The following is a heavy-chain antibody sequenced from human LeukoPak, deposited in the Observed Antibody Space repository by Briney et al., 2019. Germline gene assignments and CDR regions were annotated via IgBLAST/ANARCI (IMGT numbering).Heavy chain of an antibody. Sequence: QPGGSLRLSCAASGFTFSSYAMSWVRQAPGKGLEWVSAISGSGGSTYYADSVKGRFTISRDNSKNTLYLQMNSLRAEDTAVYYCAKLNHLVVPAKDYFDYWGQGTLVTVSS. D-gene: IGHD2-2*01. CDR3: AKLNHLVVPAKDYFDY. CDR1: GFTFSSYA. V-gene: IGHV3-23*01. CDR2: ISGSGGST. J-gene: IGHJ4*02.